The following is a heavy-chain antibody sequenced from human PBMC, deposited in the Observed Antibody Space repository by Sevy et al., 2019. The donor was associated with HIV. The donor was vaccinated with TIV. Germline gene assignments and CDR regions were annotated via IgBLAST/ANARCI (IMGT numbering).Heavy chain of an antibody. CDR1: GFTFSSYS. D-gene: IGHD6-13*01. Sequence: GGSLRLSCAASGFTFSSYSMNWVRQAPGKGLEWVSSISSSSSYIYYEDSVKGRFTISRDNAKNSLYLQMNSLRAEDTAVYYCASRNGYSSSWYLDYWGQGTLVTVSS. J-gene: IGHJ4*02. CDR3: ASRNGYSSSWYLDY. V-gene: IGHV3-21*01. CDR2: ISSSSSYI.